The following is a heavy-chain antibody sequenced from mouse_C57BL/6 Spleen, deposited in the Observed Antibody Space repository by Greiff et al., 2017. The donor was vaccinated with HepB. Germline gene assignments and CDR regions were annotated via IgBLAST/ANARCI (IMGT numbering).Heavy chain of an antibody. V-gene: IGHV7-3*01. CDR2: IRNKANGYTT. CDR3: ARYGPFYDLDY. Sequence: EVKLMESGGGLVQPGGSLSLSCAASGFTFTDYYMSWVRQPPGKALEWLGFIRNKANGYTTEYSASVKGRFTISRDNSQSILYLQMNALRAEDSATYYCARYGPFYDLDYWGQGTTLTVSS. D-gene: IGHD2-12*01. CDR1: GFTFTDYY. J-gene: IGHJ2*01.